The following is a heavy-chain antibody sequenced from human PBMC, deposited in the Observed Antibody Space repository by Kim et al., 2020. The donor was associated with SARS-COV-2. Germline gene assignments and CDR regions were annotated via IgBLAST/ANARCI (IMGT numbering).Heavy chain of an antibody. CDR2: INHSGST. Sequence: SETLSLTCAVYGGSFSGYYWSWIRQPPGKGLEWIGEINHSGSTNYNPSLKSRVTISVDTSKNQFSLKLSSVTAADTAVYYCARGLNYYGSGSYYNVRYYGMDVWGQGTTVTVSS. D-gene: IGHD3-10*01. V-gene: IGHV4-34*01. J-gene: IGHJ6*02. CDR1: GGSFSGYY. CDR3: ARGLNYYGSGSYYNVRYYGMDV.